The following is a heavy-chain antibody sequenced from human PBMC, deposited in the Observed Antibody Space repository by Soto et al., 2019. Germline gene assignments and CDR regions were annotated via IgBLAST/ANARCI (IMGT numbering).Heavy chain of an antibody. V-gene: IGHV4-31*03. CDR3: ARDYRGIDYYAMDV. CDR1: GCSINRNGCY. Sequence: SETLSLTCTVSGCSINRNGCYWTWVRQHPGKGLEWIGNIYYSGSTNYNPSLKSRLTMSVDTSKNQFSLKLSSVTAADTAVYFCARDYRGIDYYAMDVWGQGTTVTVSS. J-gene: IGHJ6*02. D-gene: IGHD3-10*01. CDR2: IYYSGST.